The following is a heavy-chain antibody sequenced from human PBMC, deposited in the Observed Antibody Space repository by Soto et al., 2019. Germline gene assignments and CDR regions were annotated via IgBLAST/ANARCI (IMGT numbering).Heavy chain of an antibody. V-gene: IGHV5-10-1*01. D-gene: IGHD3-3*01. Sequence: PGESLKISCKGSGYSFTSYWISWVRQMPGKGLEWMGRIDPSDYYTNYSPSFQGHVTISADKSISTAYLQWSSLKASDTAMYYCARLPRDPTIFGVVISLDYYYGMDVWGQGTTVTVSS. CDR3: ARLPRDPTIFGVVISLDYYYGMDV. CDR1: GYSFTSYW. CDR2: IDPSDYYT. J-gene: IGHJ6*02.